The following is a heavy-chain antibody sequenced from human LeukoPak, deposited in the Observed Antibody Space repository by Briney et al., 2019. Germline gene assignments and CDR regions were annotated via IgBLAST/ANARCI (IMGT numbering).Heavy chain of an antibody. CDR1: GYSISSGYY. J-gene: IGHJ4*02. CDR3: ARVVPAASFDY. V-gene: IGHV4-38-2*01. Sequence: PSETLSLTCAVSGYSISSGYYWGWIRQPPGKGLEWIGSIYHSGSTYYNPSLKSRVTISVDTSKNQFSLELSSVTAADTAVYYCARVVPAASFDYWGQGTLVTVSS. D-gene: IGHD2-2*01. CDR2: IYHSGST.